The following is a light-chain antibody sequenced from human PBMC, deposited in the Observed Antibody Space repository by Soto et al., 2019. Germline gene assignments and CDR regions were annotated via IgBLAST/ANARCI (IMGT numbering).Light chain of an antibody. CDR1: QSINTW. CDR2: DAS. J-gene: IGKJ2*01. CDR3: HQYESYSPYT. Sequence: DIQMTQSPFTLSASVGDRVTITCRASQSINTWLAWYQQKPGKAPNLLIYDASNLESGVPSRFSGSGSGTEFTLTISRLQPDDFATYYCHQYESYSPYTFGQGTKVEIK. V-gene: IGKV1-5*01.